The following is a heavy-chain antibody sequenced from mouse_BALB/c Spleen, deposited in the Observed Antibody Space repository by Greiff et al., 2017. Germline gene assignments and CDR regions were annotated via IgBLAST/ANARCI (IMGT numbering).Heavy chain of an antibody. Sequence: EVQLQQSGTVLARPGASVKMSCKASGYSFTSYWMHWVKQRPGQGLEWIGAIYPGNSDTSYNQKFKGKAKLTAVTSASTAYMELSSLTNEDSAVYYCTRRGYRPTFDYWGQGTTLTVSS. CDR3: TRRGYRPTFDY. D-gene: IGHD2-14*01. V-gene: IGHV1-5*01. CDR2: IYPGNSDT. CDR1: GYSFTSYW. J-gene: IGHJ2*01.